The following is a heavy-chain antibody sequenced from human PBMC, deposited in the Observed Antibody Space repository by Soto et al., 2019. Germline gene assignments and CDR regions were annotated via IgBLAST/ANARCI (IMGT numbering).Heavy chain of an antibody. CDR1: GFTFSSYA. D-gene: IGHD3-3*01. Sequence: GGSLRLSCAASGFTFSSYAMSWVRQAPGKGLEWVSAISGSGGSTYHADSVKGRFTISRDNSKNTLYLQMNSLRAEDTAVYYCANTKGPNWFDPWGQGTLVTVSS. V-gene: IGHV3-23*01. J-gene: IGHJ5*02. CDR3: ANTKGPNWFDP. CDR2: ISGSGGST.